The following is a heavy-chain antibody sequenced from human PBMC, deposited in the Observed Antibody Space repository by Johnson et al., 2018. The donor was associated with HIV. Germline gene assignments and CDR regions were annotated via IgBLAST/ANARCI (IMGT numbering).Heavy chain of an antibody. CDR3: ARVPAGDWNAFVN. CDR1: GFTFSSYA. D-gene: IGHD2-21*02. Sequence: QVQLVESGGGVVQPGRSLRLSCAASGFTFSSYAMHWVRQAPGKGLEWVAVISYDGSNKYYADSVKGRFTISRDNSKNTLSLQMNSVRAEDTAVYYCARVPAGDWNAFVNWGQGTMVTVSS. J-gene: IGHJ3*02. CDR2: ISYDGSNK. V-gene: IGHV3-30-3*01.